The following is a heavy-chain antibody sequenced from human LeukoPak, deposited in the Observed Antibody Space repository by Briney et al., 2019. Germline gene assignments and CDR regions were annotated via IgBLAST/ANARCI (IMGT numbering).Heavy chain of an antibody. CDR2: ISGSGSGGST. Sequence: PGGSLRLSCAASGFTFSSSAMSWVRQAPGMGLEWVSSISGSGSGGSTYYADSVKGRFTISRDNSKNTLYLQMNSLRAEDTAVYYCAKSYYDFWSGYYQTFDYWGQGTLVTVSS. J-gene: IGHJ4*02. D-gene: IGHD3-3*01. V-gene: IGHV3-23*01. CDR3: AKSYYDFWSGYYQTFDY. CDR1: GFTFSSSA.